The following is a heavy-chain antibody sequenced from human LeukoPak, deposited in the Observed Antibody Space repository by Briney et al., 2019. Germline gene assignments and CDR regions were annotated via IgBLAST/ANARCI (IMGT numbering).Heavy chain of an antibody. D-gene: IGHD4-17*01. Sequence: GGSLRLSCAASGFTFSSYSMNWVRQAPGKGLEWVSSISSTGSYIYYSDSVKGRFIVSRDNAKNSLYLQMNSLRGEDTAVYYCAREPVTGSVYWGQGTLVTVSS. V-gene: IGHV3-21*01. J-gene: IGHJ4*02. CDR1: GFTFSSYS. CDR2: ISSTGSYI. CDR3: AREPVTGSVY.